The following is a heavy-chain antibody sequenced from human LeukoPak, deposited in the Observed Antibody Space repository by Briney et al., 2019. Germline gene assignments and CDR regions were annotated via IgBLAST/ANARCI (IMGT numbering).Heavy chain of an antibody. CDR2: IWYDGSNK. D-gene: IGHD6-6*01. Sequence: PGGSLRLSCAASGFTFSSYGMHWVRQAPGKGLEWVAVIWYDGSNKYYADSVKGRFTISRDNSKNTLYLQMNSLRAEDTAVYYCARAYSSSSGFVAVAGMIDYWGQGTLVTVSS. CDR1: GFTFSSYG. CDR3: ARAYSSSSGFVAVAGMIDY. V-gene: IGHV3-33*01. J-gene: IGHJ4*02.